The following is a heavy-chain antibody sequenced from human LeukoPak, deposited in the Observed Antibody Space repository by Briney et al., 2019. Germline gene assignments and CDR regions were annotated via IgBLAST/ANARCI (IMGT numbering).Heavy chain of an antibody. J-gene: IGHJ4*02. CDR2: ISAYNGNT. CDR3: ARQESHFDWLLGNDVPFDY. D-gene: IGHD3-9*01. V-gene: IGHV1-18*01. Sequence: ASVKVSCKASGYTFTSYGISWVRQAPGQGLEWMGWISAYNGNTNYAQKLQGRVTMTTDTSTSTAYIELRSLRSDDTAVYYCARQESHFDWLLGNDVPFDYWGQGTLVTVSS. CDR1: GYTFTSYG.